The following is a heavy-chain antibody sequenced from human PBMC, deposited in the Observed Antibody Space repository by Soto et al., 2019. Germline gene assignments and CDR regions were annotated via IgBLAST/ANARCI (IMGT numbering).Heavy chain of an antibody. Sequence: SKNLYLTCAVYGGSFSGYYWSWIRQPPGKGLEWIGEINHSGSTNYNPSLKSRVTISVDTSKNQFSLKLSSVTAADTAVYYCARRFYFVFDYYYCCMDFWCPGTSV. CDR2: INHSGST. V-gene: IGHV4-34*01. D-gene: IGHD3-9*01. J-gene: IGHJ6*02. CDR1: GGSFSGYY. CDR3: ARRFYFVFDYYYCCMDF.